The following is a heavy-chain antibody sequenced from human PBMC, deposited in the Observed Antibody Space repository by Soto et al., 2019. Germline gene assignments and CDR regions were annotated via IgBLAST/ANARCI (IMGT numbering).Heavy chain of an antibody. Sequence: GGSLRLSCAASGFTFSSYAMSWVRQAPGKGLEWVSAIRGSGGSTYYADSVKGRFTISRDNSKNTLYLQMNSLRAEDKDVYYCAKDSSGYDSDAFDIWGQGTMVTVSS. J-gene: IGHJ3*02. CDR1: GFTFSSYA. CDR2: IRGSGGST. CDR3: AKDSSGYDSDAFDI. D-gene: IGHD5-12*01. V-gene: IGHV3-23*01.